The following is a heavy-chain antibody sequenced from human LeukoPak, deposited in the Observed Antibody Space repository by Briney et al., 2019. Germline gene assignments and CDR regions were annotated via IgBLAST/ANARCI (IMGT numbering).Heavy chain of an antibody. CDR3: ATGDGGIVVVPAAITGLGY. CDR2: FDPEDGET. Sequence: ASVKVSCKVSGYTLTELSMHWVRQAPGKGREWMGGFDPEDGETIYAQKFQGRVTMTEDTSTDTAYMELSSLRSEDTAVYYCATGDGGIVVVPAAITGLGYWGQGTLVTVSS. D-gene: IGHD2-2*01. CDR1: GYTLTELS. V-gene: IGHV1-24*01. J-gene: IGHJ4*02.